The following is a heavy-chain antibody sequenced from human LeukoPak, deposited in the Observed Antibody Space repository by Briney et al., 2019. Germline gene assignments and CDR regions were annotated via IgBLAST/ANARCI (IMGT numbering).Heavy chain of an antibody. J-gene: IGHJ4*02. V-gene: IGHV1-2*04. CDR1: GYTFTGYY. CDR2: INPNSGGT. D-gene: IGHD3-22*01. CDR3: ARAHFDSSGYYHDFDY. Sequence: ASVKVSCKASGYTFTGYYMHWVRQAPGQGLEWMGWINPNSGGTNYAQKFQGWVTMTRDTSISTAYMELSRLRSDDTAVYYCARAHFDSSGYYHDFDYWGQGTLVTVPS.